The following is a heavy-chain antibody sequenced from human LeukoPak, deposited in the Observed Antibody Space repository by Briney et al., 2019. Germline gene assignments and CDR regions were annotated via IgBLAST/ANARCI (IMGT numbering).Heavy chain of an antibody. CDR1: GFTFSSYS. Sequence: GGSLRLSCAASGFTFSSYSMNWVRQAPGKGLEWVSSISSSSSYIYYADSVKGRFTISRDNAKNSLYLQMNSLRAEDTAVYYCARDKRVGPTLFDYWGQGTVVTVSS. D-gene: IGHD1-26*01. CDR3: ARDKRVGPTLFDY. V-gene: IGHV3-21*01. CDR2: ISSSSSYI. J-gene: IGHJ4*02.